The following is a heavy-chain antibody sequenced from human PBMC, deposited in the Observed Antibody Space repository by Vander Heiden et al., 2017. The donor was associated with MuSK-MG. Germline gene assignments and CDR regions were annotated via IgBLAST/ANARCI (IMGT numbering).Heavy chain of an antibody. D-gene: IGHD5-18*01. CDR3: AKEEDTAMRLGFDY. V-gene: IGHV3-23*01. CDR2: ITGSDGST. J-gene: IGHJ4*02. Sequence: EVQLRESGGGLGQPGGSLRLSCAASGFTFGSYTMSWVRQAPGKVLEWVSAITGSDGSTYYADSVKGRFTISSDNSKNTLYLQMNSLRAEDTAVYYCAKEEDTAMRLGFDYWGQGTLVTVSS. CDR1: GFTFGSYT.